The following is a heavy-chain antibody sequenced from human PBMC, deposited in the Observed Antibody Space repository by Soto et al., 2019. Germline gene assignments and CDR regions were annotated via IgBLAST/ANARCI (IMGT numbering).Heavy chain of an antibody. J-gene: IGHJ4*02. CDR3: ARGDGSGSYYVGAWYFDY. CDR1: GFTFSSYA. CDR2: ISASGGST. V-gene: IGHV3-23*01. D-gene: IGHD3-10*01. Sequence: GSLRLSCAASGFTFSSYAMSWVRQAPGKGLEWVSTISASGGSTYHADSVKGRFTISRDNSKNTLYLQMNSLRDEDTAVYYCARGDGSGSYYVGAWYFDYWGQGTLVTVSS.